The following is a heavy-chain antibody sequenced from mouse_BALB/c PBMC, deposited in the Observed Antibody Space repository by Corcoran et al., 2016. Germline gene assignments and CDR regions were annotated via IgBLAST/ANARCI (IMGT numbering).Heavy chain of an antibody. CDR3: ARRADRGNPYAMDY. CDR1: GYSFTGYY. Sequence: EVQLQQSGPELVKPGASVKISCKASGYSFTGYYMHWVKQSHVKSLEWIGRINPYNGATSYNQNFKDKASLTVDKSSSTAYMELHSLTSEDSAVYYFARRADRGNPYAMDYWGQGTSVTVSS. J-gene: IGHJ4*01. CDR2: INPYNGAT. V-gene: IGHV1-26*01. D-gene: IGHD2-1*01.